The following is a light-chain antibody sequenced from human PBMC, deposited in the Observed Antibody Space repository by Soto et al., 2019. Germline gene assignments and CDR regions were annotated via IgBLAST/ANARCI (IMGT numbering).Light chain of an antibody. CDR3: RSYTSSSTYV. CDR1: SSDVGGYNY. Sequence: QSVLTQPASVSGSPGQSITISCTGTSSDVGGYNYVSWYQQHPGKAPELMIYDVSNRPSGVSNRFSGSKSGNTASLTISGLQAEDEADYYCRSYTSSSTYVFGTGTNVTVL. CDR2: DVS. J-gene: IGLJ1*01. V-gene: IGLV2-14*01.